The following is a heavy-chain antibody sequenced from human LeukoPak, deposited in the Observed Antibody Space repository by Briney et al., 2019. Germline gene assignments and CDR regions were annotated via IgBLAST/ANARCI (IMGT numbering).Heavy chain of an antibody. CDR2: INPNSGGT. Sequence: ASVKVSCKASGYTFTGYYMHWVRQAPGQGLEWMGWINPNSGGTNYAQKFQGRVTMTRGTSISTAYMELSRLRSDDTAVYYCASLEGRYGDRHYYYYGMDVWGQGTTVTVSS. V-gene: IGHV1-2*02. D-gene: IGHD4-17*01. CDR1: GYTFTGYY. J-gene: IGHJ6*02. CDR3: ASLEGRYGDRHYYYYGMDV.